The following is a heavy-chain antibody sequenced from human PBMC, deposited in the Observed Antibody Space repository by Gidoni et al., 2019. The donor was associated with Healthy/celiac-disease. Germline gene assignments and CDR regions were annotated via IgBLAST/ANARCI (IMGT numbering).Heavy chain of an antibody. V-gene: IGHV3-33*01. Sequence: QVPLVESGGGVVQPGQSRRLSGAASGFTFSSYGMHVVSQAPGTGRAWVAVIWYDGSNKYYADSVKGRFTISIDNSKNTLDLQMNSLRAEDTAVYYCARGARGGYTNDFDYWGQGTLVTVSS. CDR1: GFTFSSYG. D-gene: IGHD1-26*01. J-gene: IGHJ4*02. CDR3: ARGARGGYTNDFDY. CDR2: IWYDGSNK.